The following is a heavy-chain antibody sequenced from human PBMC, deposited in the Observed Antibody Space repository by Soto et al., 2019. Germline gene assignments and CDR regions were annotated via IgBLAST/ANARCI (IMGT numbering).Heavy chain of an antibody. Sequence: SETLSLTCPVAGGSISSYYWSWIRQPPGKGLEWIGYIYYSGSTNYNPSLKSRVTISVDTSKNQFSLKLSSVTAADTAVYYCARHCEYSSSYYFDYWGQGTLVTVS. CDR2: IYYSGST. D-gene: IGHD6-6*01. V-gene: IGHV4-59*08. CDR1: GGSISSYY. J-gene: IGHJ4*02. CDR3: ARHCEYSSSYYFDY.